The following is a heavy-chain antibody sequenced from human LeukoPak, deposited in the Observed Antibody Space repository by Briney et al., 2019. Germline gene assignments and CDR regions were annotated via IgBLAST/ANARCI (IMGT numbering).Heavy chain of an antibody. Sequence: SVKVSCKASGGTFSSYAISWVRQAPGQGLEWMGGIIPIFGTANYAQKFQGRVTITADESTSTAYMELSSLRSEDTAVYYCARDARGAAAADDAFDIWGQGTMVTVSS. D-gene: IGHD6-13*01. J-gene: IGHJ3*02. CDR1: GGTFSSYA. CDR3: ARDARGAAAADDAFDI. CDR2: IIPIFGTA. V-gene: IGHV1-69*01.